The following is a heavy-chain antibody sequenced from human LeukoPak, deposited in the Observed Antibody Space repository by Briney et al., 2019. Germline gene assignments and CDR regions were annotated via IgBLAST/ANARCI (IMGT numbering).Heavy chain of an antibody. CDR1: GFTFRSYW. D-gene: IGHD2-15*01. J-gene: IGHJ4*02. CDR2: IKQDGSEK. CDR3: ARDGGPFDD. V-gene: IGHV3-7*03. Sequence: GGSLRLSCVASGFTFRSYWMSWVRQAPGKGLEWVANIKQDGSEKYYVDSVKGRFTISRDNAKKSLYLQMNSLRAEDTAVYYCARDGGPFDDWGQGSLVIVSS.